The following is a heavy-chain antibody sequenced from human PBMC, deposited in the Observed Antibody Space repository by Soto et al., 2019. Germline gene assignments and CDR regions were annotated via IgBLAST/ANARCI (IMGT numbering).Heavy chain of an antibody. Sequence: GGSLRLSCAASGFTFSSYGMHWVRQAPGKGLEWVAVIWYDGSNKYYADSVKGRFTISRDNSKNTLYLQMNSLRAEDTAVYYCARAIYYGSGSYYNQPLYYYYGMDVWGQGTTVTVSS. CDR1: GFTFSSYG. J-gene: IGHJ6*02. CDR3: ARAIYYGSGSYYNQPLYYYYGMDV. CDR2: IWYDGSNK. V-gene: IGHV3-33*01. D-gene: IGHD3-10*01.